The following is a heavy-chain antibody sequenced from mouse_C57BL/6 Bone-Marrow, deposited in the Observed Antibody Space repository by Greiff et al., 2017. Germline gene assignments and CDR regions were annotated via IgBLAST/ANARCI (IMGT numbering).Heavy chain of an antibody. CDR2: ISSGGSYT. D-gene: IGHD1-1*01. Sequence: EVQLVESGGDLVKPGGSLKLSCAASGFTFSSYGMSWVRQTPDKRLEWVATISSGGSYTYYPDSVKGRFTISRDNAKNTLYLQMSSLKSEDTAMYYCARRPYYYGSSYGENAMDYWGQGTSVTVSS. CDR3: ARRPYYYGSSYGENAMDY. J-gene: IGHJ4*01. CDR1: GFTFSSYG. V-gene: IGHV5-6*01.